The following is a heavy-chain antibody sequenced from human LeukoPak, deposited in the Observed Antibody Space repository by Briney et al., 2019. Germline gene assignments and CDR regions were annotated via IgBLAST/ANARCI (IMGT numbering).Heavy chain of an antibody. CDR1: GGSISSGDYY. CDR2: IYYSGST. Sequence: PSETLSLTCTVSGGSISSGDYYWSWIRQPPGKGLEWLGYIYYSGSTYYNPSLKSRVTISVDTSKNQFSLKLSSVTAADTAVYYCSRVGSWYPGGYYFDYWGQGTLVTVSS. CDR3: SRVGSWYPGGYYFDY. J-gene: IGHJ4*02. D-gene: IGHD6-13*01. V-gene: IGHV4-30-4*01.